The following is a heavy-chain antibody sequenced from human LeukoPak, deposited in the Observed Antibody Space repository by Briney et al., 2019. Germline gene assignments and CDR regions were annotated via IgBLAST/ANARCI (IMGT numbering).Heavy chain of an antibody. CDR2: IYSGGST. V-gene: IGHV3-53*01. D-gene: IGHD3-10*01. CDR1: GFTVSSNY. Sequence: GGSLRLSCAASGFTVSSNYMSWVRQAPGMGLEWVSVIYSGGSTYYADSVKGRFTISRDNSKNTLYLQMNSLRAEDTAVYYCHSYGSGSYLPFDYWGQGTLATVSS. CDR3: HSYGSGSYLPFDY. J-gene: IGHJ4*02.